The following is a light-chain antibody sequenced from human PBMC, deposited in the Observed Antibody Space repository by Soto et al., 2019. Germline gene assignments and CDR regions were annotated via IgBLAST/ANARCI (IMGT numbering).Light chain of an antibody. Sequence: DLQMTQSQSALSASVGDRVTIACRASQSTATHLNSYQHKPGNAPKPLIYAASSLQSGVTPRFSGSGSGTELTLTISSLQPDDVATYYCQQYNSLYTFGQGPRWIS. CDR2: AAS. V-gene: IGKV1-39*01. CDR1: QSTATH. CDR3: QQYNSLYT. J-gene: IGKJ2*01.